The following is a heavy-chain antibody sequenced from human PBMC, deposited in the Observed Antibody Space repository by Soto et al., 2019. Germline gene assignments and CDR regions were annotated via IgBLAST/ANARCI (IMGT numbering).Heavy chain of an antibody. Sequence: QVQLVQSGAEVKKPGSSVKVSCKAPGGTSSSYAIIWVRQAPGQGLEWMGEIIPEFARANYAQKLQGRVTITADESTSTAYMELSSLTSDDTAVYYCAREAMQHSSGWHYWGQGTLVTVSS. D-gene: IGHD6-19*01. CDR1: GGTSSSYA. CDR3: AREAMQHSSGWHY. CDR2: IIPEFARA. J-gene: IGHJ4*02. V-gene: IGHV1-69*12.